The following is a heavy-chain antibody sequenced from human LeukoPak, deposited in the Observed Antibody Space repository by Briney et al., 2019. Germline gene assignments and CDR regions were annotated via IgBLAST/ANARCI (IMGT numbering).Heavy chain of an antibody. Sequence: GGSLRLSCAASGFTFSSYGMHWVRQAPGKGLEWVAVISYDGSNKYYADSVKGRFTISRDNSKNTLYLQMNSLRAEDTAVYYCARDHKIRYFDWLSTYDYWGQGTLVTVSS. J-gene: IGHJ4*02. CDR1: GFTFSSYG. D-gene: IGHD3-9*01. CDR2: ISYDGSNK. V-gene: IGHV3-30*03. CDR3: ARDHKIRYFDWLSTYDY.